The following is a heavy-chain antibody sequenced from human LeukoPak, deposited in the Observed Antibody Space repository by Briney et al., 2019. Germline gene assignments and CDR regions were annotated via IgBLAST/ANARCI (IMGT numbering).Heavy chain of an antibody. D-gene: IGHD5-18*01. CDR3: ARGRAPGYSYGHYYFDY. CDR1: GGSISSGSYY. V-gene: IGHV4-61*02. J-gene: IGHJ4*02. Sequence: SETLSLTCTVSGGSISSGSYYWSWIRQPAGKGLECIGRIYTSGSTNYNPSLKSRVTISVDTSKNQFSLKLSSVTAADTAVYYCARGRAPGYSYGHYYFDYWGQGTLVAVSS. CDR2: IYTSGST.